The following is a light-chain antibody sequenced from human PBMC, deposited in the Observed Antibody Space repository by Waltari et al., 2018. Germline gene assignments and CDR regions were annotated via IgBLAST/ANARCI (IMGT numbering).Light chain of an antibody. J-gene: IGKJ1*01. CDR1: ERVSRA. Sequence: EIVLTQSPGTLSLSVGERDTVSCRASERVSRALAWYQQKPGQAPRLLIYGASTRATGIPDRFSGSGSGTDFSLTISRLEPDDFAVYYCQHYLRLPVTFGQGTTVEI. V-gene: IGKV3-20*01. CDR3: QHYLRLPVT. CDR2: GAS.